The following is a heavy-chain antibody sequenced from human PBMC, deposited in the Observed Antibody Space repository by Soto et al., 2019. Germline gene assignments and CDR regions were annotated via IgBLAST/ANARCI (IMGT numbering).Heavy chain of an antibody. J-gene: IGHJ6*02. V-gene: IGHV1-3*01. D-gene: IGHD2-2*01. CDR3: ARDLLRAVVPAAMHYYYYGMDV. CDR1: GYTFTSYA. Sequence: AASVKVSCKASGYTFTSYAMHWVRQAPGQRLEWMGWINAGNGNTKYSQKFQGRVTITRDTSASTAYMELSSLRSEDTAVYYCARDLLRAVVPAAMHYYYYGMDVWGQGTTVTVSS. CDR2: INAGNGNT.